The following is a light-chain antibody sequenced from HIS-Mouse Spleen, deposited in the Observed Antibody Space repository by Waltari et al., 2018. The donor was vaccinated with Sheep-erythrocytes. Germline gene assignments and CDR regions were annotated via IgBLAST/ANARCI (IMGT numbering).Light chain of an antibody. V-gene: IGKV1-5*03. CDR1: QSISSW. CDR2: KAS. CDR3: QQYNSSLT. J-gene: IGKJ3*01. Sequence: DIQMTQSPSTLSASVGDRVTITCRASQSISSWLAWYQQKPGKAPKLLIYKASSLESGVPSRLRGSGSGTEFTLTISSLQPDDFATYYCQQYNSSLTFGPGTKVDIK.